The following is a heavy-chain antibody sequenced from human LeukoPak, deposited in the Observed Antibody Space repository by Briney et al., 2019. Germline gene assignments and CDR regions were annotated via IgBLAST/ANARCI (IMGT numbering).Heavy chain of an antibody. CDR1: GFTFSSYG. D-gene: IGHD3-22*01. CDR2: ISYDGSDK. Sequence: GRSLRLSCAASGFTFSSYGMHWVRQAPGKGLEWVAVISYDGSDKYYADSVKGRFTISRDNSKNTLYLQMNSLRAEDTAVYYCATSRDYYDNNGYYLYYFDYWGQGTLVTVSS. V-gene: IGHV3-30*03. CDR3: ATSRDYYDNNGYYLYYFDY. J-gene: IGHJ4*02.